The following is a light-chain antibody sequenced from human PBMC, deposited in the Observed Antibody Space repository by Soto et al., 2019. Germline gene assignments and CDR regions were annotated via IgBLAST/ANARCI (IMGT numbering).Light chain of an antibody. CDR3: YSYTSSNTYV. CDR2: DVS. J-gene: IGLJ1*01. Sequence: HSALTNPASVSGSPGQSITIPRTVTSSDAGGYNYVSWYQHHPGKVPQLMIYDVSNRPSGVSNRFSGSKSGNTASLTISGLQAEDEADYYCYSYTSSNTYVFVTGT. CDR1: SSDAGGYNY. V-gene: IGLV2-14*03.